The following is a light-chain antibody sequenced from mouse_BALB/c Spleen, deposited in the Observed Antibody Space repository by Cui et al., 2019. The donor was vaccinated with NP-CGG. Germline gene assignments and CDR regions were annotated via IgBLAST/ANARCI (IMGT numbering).Light chain of an antibody. Sequence: QAVVTQESALTTSPGETVTLTCRSSTGAVTISNYANWVQEKPQHLFTGLIGGTHTRAPCVPASFTRPLCGQSAPLTITGAQTEDGAIYFCAILYRTHWVFGGGTKLTVL. V-gene: IGLV1*01. CDR2: GTH. CDR3: AILYRTHWV. J-gene: IGLJ1*01. CDR1: TGAVTISNY.